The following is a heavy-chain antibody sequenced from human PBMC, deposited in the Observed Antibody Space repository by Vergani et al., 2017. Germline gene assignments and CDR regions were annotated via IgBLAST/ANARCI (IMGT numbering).Heavy chain of an antibody. Sequence: EVQLVESGGGLVQPGGSLRLSCAASGFTFSSYWMHWVRQAPGKGLVWVSRINSDGSSTSYADSVKGRFTISRDNAKNTLYLQMNSLRAEDTAVYYCARDYLYDSSGYYQYYFDYWGQGTLVTVSS. V-gene: IGHV3-74*01. CDR2: INSDGSST. D-gene: IGHD3-22*01. CDR3: ARDYLYDSSGYYQYYFDY. CDR1: GFTFSSYW. J-gene: IGHJ4*02.